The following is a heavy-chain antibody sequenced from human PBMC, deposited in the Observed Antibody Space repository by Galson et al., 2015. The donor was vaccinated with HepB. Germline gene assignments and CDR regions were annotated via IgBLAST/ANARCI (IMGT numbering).Heavy chain of an antibody. CDR2: ISGNGDST. D-gene: IGHD6-19*01. Sequence: LRLSCAASGFAFDTHAMSWVRQAPGRGLEWISGISGNGDSTFYADSVKGRFTVSRDNSKNTLFLQKTGLTADDTAIYYCARVHPEYTSGWYRQALYYFDSWGQGTLVAVSS. CDR3: ARVHPEYTSGWYRQALYYFDS. CDR1: GFAFDTHA. V-gene: IGHV3-23*01. J-gene: IGHJ4*02.